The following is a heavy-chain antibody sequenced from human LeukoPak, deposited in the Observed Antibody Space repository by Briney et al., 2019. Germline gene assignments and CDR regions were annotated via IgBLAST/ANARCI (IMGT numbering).Heavy chain of an antibody. D-gene: IGHD6-19*01. Sequence: RGESLKISCKGSGYSLTSYWIGWVRQMPGKGLEWMGIIYPGDPDTRYSPSFQGQVTISADKSISTAYLQWSSLKASDTAMYYCARPVAVADQFDYWGQGTLVTVSS. CDR2: IYPGDPDT. J-gene: IGHJ4*02. CDR3: ARPVAVADQFDY. V-gene: IGHV5-51*01. CDR1: GYSLTSYW.